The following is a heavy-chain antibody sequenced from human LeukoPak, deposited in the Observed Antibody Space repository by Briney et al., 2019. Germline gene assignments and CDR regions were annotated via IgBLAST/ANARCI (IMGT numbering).Heavy chain of an antibody. J-gene: IGHJ6*02. CDR2: INSDGSST. CDR1: RFTFSSYW. V-gene: IGHV3-74*01. CDR3: ARDWDTDGMDV. D-gene: IGHD1-26*01. Sequence: GGSLRLSCAASRFTFSSYWMHWVRQAPGKGLVWVSRINSDGSSTNYADSVKGRFTISRDNAKNTLYLQMNSLRAEDTAAYYCARDWDTDGMDVWGQGTTVTVSS.